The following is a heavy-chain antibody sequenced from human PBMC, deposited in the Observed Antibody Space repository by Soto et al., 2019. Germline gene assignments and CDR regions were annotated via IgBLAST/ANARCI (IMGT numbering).Heavy chain of an antibody. D-gene: IGHD3-10*01. CDR2: ISAGGDLT. CDR3: AQGQCYASGNYYNNLDY. V-gene: IGHV3-23*01. Sequence: GGSLRLSCAASGLTFSSYDMSWVRQAPGKGLEWVSGISAGGDLTYYSSSLKGRFTISRDNSKNTLYFQMSSLRAEATALYYCAQGQCYASGNYYNNLDYWGQGTVVTVSS. J-gene: IGHJ4*02. CDR1: GLTFSSYD.